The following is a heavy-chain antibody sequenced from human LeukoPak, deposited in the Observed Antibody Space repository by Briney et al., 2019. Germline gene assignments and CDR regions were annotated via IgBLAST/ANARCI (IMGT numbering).Heavy chain of an antibody. CDR1: GGSFSGYY. D-gene: IGHD6-25*01. CDR3: ARSSGTGTFSY. CDR2: VYYGRSP. V-gene: IGHV4-34*01. J-gene: IGHJ4*02. Sequence: SETLSLTCAVYGGSFSGYYWSWIRQPPGKGLEWIGSVYYGRSPYFNPSLESRATISVDTSKNHFSLKMSSVTAADTAVYYCARSSGTGTFSYWGQGTLVTASS.